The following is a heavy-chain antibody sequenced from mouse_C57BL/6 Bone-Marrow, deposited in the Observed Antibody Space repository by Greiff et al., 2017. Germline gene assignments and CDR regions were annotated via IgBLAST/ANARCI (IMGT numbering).Heavy chain of an antibody. Sequence: EVNVVESGGGLVQSGRSLRLSCATSGFTFSDFYMEWVRQAPGKGLEWIAASRNKANDYTTEYSASVKGRFIVSRDTSQSILYLQMNALRAEDTAIYYCARDAGVGRNYYAMDYWGQGTSVTVSS. CDR1: GFTFSDFY. J-gene: IGHJ4*01. D-gene: IGHD4-1*01. CDR2: SRNKANDYTT. CDR3: ARDAGVGRNYYAMDY. V-gene: IGHV7-1*01.